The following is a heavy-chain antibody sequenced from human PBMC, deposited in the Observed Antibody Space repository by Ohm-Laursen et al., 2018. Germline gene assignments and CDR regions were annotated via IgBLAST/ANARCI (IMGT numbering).Heavy chain of an antibody. CDR3: ARGSSPLDF. Sequence: SLRLSCAASGFTVSSNYMDWVRQAPGKGLEWVARSRNKANGYITDYAPSVKGRFTISRGDSRNSLYLQMDSLKTEDTAVYYCARGSSPLDFWGQGTLVTVSS. J-gene: IGHJ4*02. CDR2: SRNKANGYIT. CDR1: GFTVSSNY. V-gene: IGHV3-72*01.